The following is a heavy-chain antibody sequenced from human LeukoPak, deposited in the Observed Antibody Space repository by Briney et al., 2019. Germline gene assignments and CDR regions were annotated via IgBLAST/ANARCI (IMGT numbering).Heavy chain of an antibody. Sequence: PGGSLRLSCAASGFTFSSYAMSWIRQPPGKGLEWIGYIHYRESTNYNPSLKSRVTISVDTSKNQFSLKLSSVTAADTAVYYCAREREGIAAAGTSENYFDYWGQGTLVTVSS. J-gene: IGHJ4*02. CDR1: GFTFSSYA. V-gene: IGHV4-59*12. D-gene: IGHD6-13*01. CDR2: IHYREST. CDR3: AREREGIAAAGTSENYFDY.